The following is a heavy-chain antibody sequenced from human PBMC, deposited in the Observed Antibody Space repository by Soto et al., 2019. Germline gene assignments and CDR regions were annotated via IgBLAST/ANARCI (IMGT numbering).Heavy chain of an antibody. D-gene: IGHD2-8*01. Sequence: QVQLVESGGGLVKPGGSLRLSCAASGFTFSDYYMSWIRQAPGKGLEWVSYISSSSSYTNYADSVKGRFTISRDNAKNSLYLQMNSLRAEDTAVYYCARTPDCTNGVCSAGFDSWGQGTLVTVSS. CDR1: GFTFSDYY. V-gene: IGHV3-11*06. CDR2: ISSSSSYT. CDR3: ARTPDCTNGVCSAGFDS. J-gene: IGHJ4*02.